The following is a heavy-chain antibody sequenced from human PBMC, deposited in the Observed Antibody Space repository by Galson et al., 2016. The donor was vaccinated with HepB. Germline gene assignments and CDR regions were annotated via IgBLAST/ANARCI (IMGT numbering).Heavy chain of an antibody. CDR2: IYSGGTT. CDR1: GFTVSSNY. J-gene: IGHJ4*02. CDR3: ASGVYGDHGWFDY. Sequence: SLRLSCAASGFTVSSNYMSWVRQAPGKGLEWVSVIYSGGTTYYADSVKGRFTISRDNSKNTLFLQMNTLRPEDTAVYYCASGVYGDHGWFDYWGQGTLVTVSS. V-gene: IGHV3-66*02. D-gene: IGHD4-17*01.